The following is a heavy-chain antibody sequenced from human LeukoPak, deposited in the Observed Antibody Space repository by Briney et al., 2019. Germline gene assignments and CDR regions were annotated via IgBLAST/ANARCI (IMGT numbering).Heavy chain of an antibody. CDR2: ISGSGGST. V-gene: IGHV3-23*01. CDR3: AKTSGSYSLDY. D-gene: IGHD1-26*01. Sequence: GGSLSPSCAASGFTFGSYAMSWVRQAPGKGLEWVSAISGSGGSTYYADSVKGRFTISRDNSKNTLYLQMNSLRAEDTAVYYCAKTSGSYSLDYWGQGTLVTVSS. CDR1: GFTFGSYA. J-gene: IGHJ4*02.